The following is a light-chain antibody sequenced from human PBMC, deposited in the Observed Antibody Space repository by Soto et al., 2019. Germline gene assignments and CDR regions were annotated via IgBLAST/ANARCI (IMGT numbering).Light chain of an antibody. CDR1: ERIYSAY. CDR3: QQYGSSIT. Sequence: VLTQSPYTLSMSRGERATLSCRASERIYSAYLGWYQQKPGQAPRLLIYGASTRATGIPARFSGSGSGTDFTLTISRLEPEDFAVYYCQQYGSSITFGQGTRLEIK. V-gene: IGKV3-20*01. J-gene: IGKJ5*01. CDR2: GAS.